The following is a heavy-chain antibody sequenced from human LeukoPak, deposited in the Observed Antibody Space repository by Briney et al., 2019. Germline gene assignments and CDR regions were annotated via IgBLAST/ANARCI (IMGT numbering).Heavy chain of an antibody. V-gene: IGHV4-39*07. CDR1: GGSISSSSYY. CDR2: IYYSGST. CDR3: ARRYCSGGSCYSGAFDI. Sequence: SETLSLTCTVSGGSISSSSYYWGWIRQPPGKGLEWIGSIYYSGSTYYNPSLKSRVTISVDTFKNQFSLKLSSVTAADTAVYYCARRYCSGGSCYSGAFDIWGQGTMVTVSS. J-gene: IGHJ3*02. D-gene: IGHD2-15*01.